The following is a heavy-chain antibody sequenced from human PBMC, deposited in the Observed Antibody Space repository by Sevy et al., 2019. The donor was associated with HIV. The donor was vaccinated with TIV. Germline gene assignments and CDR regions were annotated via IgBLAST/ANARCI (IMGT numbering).Heavy chain of an antibody. D-gene: IGHD2-15*01. V-gene: IGHV3-23*01. CDR1: GFTFSSYA. Sequence: GGSLRLSCAASGFTFSSYAMSWVRQAPGKGLEWVSAISGSGGSTYYADSVKGRFTISRDNSKNTLYLQMNSLRAEDTAVYYCAKGRGLLGYCSGGSCYPFDYWGQGTLVTVSS. CDR3: AKGRGLLGYCSGGSCYPFDY. J-gene: IGHJ4*02. CDR2: ISGSGGST.